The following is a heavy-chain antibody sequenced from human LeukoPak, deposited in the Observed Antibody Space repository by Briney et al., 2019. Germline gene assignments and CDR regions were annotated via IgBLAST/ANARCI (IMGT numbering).Heavy chain of an antibody. Sequence: SSETLSLTCTVSGGSISNSNYYWGWIRQPPGKGLEWIGNIYYSGSTYYNPSLKSRVTISVDTSKNQFSLKLSSVTAADTAVYYCARVSNWNVYYYYYMDVWGKGTTVTISS. CDR2: IYYSGST. CDR1: GGSISNSNYY. V-gene: IGHV4-39*07. D-gene: IGHD1-1*01. J-gene: IGHJ6*03. CDR3: ARVSNWNVYYYYYMDV.